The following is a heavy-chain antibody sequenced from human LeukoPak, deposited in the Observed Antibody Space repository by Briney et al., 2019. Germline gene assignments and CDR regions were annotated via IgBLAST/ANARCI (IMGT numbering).Heavy chain of an antibody. Sequence: ASVKVSCKASGYSFTNYGISWVRQAPGLGLEWMGWINAFNGDRDHAQKIQGRVTMTTDTSTSTAYMELRSLRSDDTAVYYCARDGSGTWSDPWGQGTLVTVSS. CDR2: INAFNGDR. CDR3: ARDGSGTWSDP. J-gene: IGHJ5*02. CDR1: GYSFTNYG. D-gene: IGHD3-10*01. V-gene: IGHV1-18*01.